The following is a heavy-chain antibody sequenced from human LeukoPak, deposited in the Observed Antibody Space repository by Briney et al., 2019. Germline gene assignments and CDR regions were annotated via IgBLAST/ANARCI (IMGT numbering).Heavy chain of an antibody. CDR2: IKQDGSEK. D-gene: IGHD3-3*01. Sequence: PGGSLRLSCAASGFTFSSYWMSWVRQAPGKGLEWVANIKQDGSEKYYVDSVKGRFTISRDNAKNSLYLQMNSLRAEDTAVYYCARGGFWSGKGEKIDYWGQGTLVTVSS. J-gene: IGHJ4*02. CDR3: ARGGFWSGKGEKIDY. CDR1: GFTFSSYW. V-gene: IGHV3-7*01.